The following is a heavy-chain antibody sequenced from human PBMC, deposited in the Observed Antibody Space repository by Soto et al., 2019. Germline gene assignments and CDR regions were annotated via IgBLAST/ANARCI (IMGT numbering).Heavy chain of an antibody. J-gene: IGHJ4*02. V-gene: IGHV1-69*06. CDR1: GGTFSSYA. D-gene: IGHD5-18*01. Sequence: QVQLVQSGAEVKKPGSSVKVSCKASGGTFSSYAISWVRQAPGQGLEWMGGIIPIFGTANYAQKFQGRVTITADKFTSSAYMELSSLRSADTAVYYCASARGYSYGPFDYWGQGTLVTVSS. CDR2: IIPIFGTA. CDR3: ASARGYSYGPFDY.